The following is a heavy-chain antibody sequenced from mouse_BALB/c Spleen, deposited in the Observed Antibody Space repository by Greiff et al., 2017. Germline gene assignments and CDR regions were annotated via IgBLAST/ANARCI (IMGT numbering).Heavy chain of an antibody. J-gene: IGHJ3*01. CDR1: GYTFTSYY. CDR3: TRWDYYGSSAY. D-gene: IGHD1-1*01. V-gene: IGHV1S81*02. Sequence: QVQLKESGAELVKPGASVKLSCKASGYTFTSYYMYWVKQRPGQGLEWIGEINPSNGGTNFNEKFKSKATLTVDKSSSTAYMQLSSLTSEDSAVYYCTRWDYYGSSAYWGQGTLVTVSA. CDR2: INPSNGGT.